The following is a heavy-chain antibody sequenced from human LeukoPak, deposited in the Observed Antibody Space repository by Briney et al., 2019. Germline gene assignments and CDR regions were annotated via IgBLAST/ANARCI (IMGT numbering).Heavy chain of an antibody. Sequence: ASVKVSCKASGGTFSSYAISWVRQAPGQGLEWMRGIIPTFGTANYAQKFQGRVTITADESTSTAYMELSSLRSEDTAVYYCARDQYQLLTGAFDYWGQGTLVTVSS. D-gene: IGHD2-2*01. CDR2: IIPTFGTA. V-gene: IGHV1-69*13. CDR1: GGTFSSYA. J-gene: IGHJ4*02. CDR3: ARDQYQLLTGAFDY.